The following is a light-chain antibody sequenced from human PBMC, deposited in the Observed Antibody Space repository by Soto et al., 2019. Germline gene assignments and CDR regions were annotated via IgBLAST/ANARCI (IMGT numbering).Light chain of an antibody. CDR3: QVWDTTSDQGV. Sequence: SYELTQPPSVSVAPGQTATVTCGGNNVGSKSVHWYQQKPGQAPVLVVYDDSDRPSGIPERFSGYNSGNTATLTISRVEAGDEAEYYCQVWDTTSDQGVFGTGTKVTVL. CDR2: DDS. J-gene: IGLJ1*01. V-gene: IGLV3-21*02. CDR1: NVGSKS.